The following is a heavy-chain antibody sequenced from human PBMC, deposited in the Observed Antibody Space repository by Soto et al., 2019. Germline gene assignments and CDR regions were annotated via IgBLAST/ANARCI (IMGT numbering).Heavy chain of an antibody. CDR1: GGTFSRYS. CDR3: ARDRDGFDSNGYYLDY. J-gene: IGHJ4*02. V-gene: IGHV1-69*08. CDR2: IIPMLGIA. D-gene: IGHD3-22*01. Sequence: QVQLVQSGAEVKKPGSSVKVSCKGSGGTFSRYSISWVRQAPGQGLEWMGRIIPMLGIAKYAQKFQGRVTITADRSTSTAYTEVSSLRSEDTAVFYCARDRDGFDSNGYYLDYWGQGTLLTVTS.